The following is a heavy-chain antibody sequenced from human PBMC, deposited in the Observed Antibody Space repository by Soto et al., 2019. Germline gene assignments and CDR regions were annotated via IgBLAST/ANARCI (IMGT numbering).Heavy chain of an antibody. J-gene: IGHJ4*02. CDR2: IYYRGNS. D-gene: IGHD2-15*01. Sequence: QVQLQESGPGLVKPSQTLSLTCTVSSDSITSGPYYWSWVRQHPGRGLEWIGYIYYRGNSYYNPSLKIRISISLDRSKNQFSLELNSVTAADTAVDYCARSGGSNSWYGVFDFWGQGTLVTVSS. CDR3: ARSGGSNSWYGVFDF. CDR1: SDSITSGPYY. V-gene: IGHV4-31*03.